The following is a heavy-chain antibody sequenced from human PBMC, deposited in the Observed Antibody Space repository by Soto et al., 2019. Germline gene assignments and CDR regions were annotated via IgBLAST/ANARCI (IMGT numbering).Heavy chain of an antibody. CDR3: ARDPEGINDFDY. Sequence: EVQLVESGGGLVQPGGSLRLSCAASGFTFSNYGMNWARQAPGRGLEWVTHINAPGETKSYSDSVKGRFTISRDDANTSLYLQMNSLTTDDTAVYYCARDPEGINDFDYCGQGTLVTVSS. CDR1: GFTFSNYG. CDR2: INAPGETK. J-gene: IGHJ4*02. V-gene: IGHV3-48*04. D-gene: IGHD2-21*01.